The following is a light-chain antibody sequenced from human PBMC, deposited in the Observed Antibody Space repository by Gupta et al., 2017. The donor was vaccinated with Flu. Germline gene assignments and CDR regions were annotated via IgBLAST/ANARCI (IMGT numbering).Light chain of an antibody. J-gene: IGKJ2*01. CDR2: LAS. Sequence: DIVMTQSPLSLRVTAGEPASIPCRSSQSLLHNNGFNYLDWYLQKPGQSPQLLIYLASNRASGVPDRFSGSGSGTDFTLQISRVEAEDVGIYYCMQALQTPPYTFGQGTKLEIE. CDR3: MQALQTPPYT. CDR1: QSLLHNNGFNY. V-gene: IGKV2-28*01.